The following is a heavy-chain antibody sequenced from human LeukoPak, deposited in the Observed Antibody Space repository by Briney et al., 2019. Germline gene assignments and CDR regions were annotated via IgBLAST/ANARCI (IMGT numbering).Heavy chain of an antibody. CDR2: INPNSGGT. CDR1: GYTFTGYY. V-gene: IGHV1-2*02. J-gene: IGHJ4*02. CDR3: ARLNPPYDSSGYYLFFDY. D-gene: IGHD3-22*01. Sequence: ASVKVSCKASGYTFTGYYMHWVRQAPGQGLEWMGWINPNSGGTNYAQKFQGRVTVTRDTSISTAYMELSRLRSDDTAVYYCARLNPPYDSSGYYLFFDYWGQGTLVTVSS.